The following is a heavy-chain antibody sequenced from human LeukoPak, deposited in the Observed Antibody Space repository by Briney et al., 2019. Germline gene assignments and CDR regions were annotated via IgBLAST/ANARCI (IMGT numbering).Heavy chain of an antibody. J-gene: IGHJ5*02. CDR1: GFTFSSYS. CDR3: ARGDPGFDP. CDR2: ISSSSSTI. V-gene: IGHV3-48*04. Sequence: GGSLRLSCAASGFTFSSYSMNWVRQAPGKGLEWVSYISSSSSTIYYAASVKGRFTISRDNAKNSLYLQMNSLRAEDTAVYYCARGDPGFDPWGQGTLVTVSS.